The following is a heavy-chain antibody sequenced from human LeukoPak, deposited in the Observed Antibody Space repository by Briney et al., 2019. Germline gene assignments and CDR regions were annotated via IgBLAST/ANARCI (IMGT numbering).Heavy chain of an antibody. J-gene: IGHJ4*02. CDR1: GYSISSGYY. CDR2: IYHSGST. D-gene: IGHD3-22*01. CDR3: AREGQRYDSSGYYYY. Sequence: SETLSLTCTVSGYSISSGYYWGWIRQPPGKGLEWIGSIYHSGSTYYNPSLKSRVTISVDTSKNQFSLKLSSVTAADTAVYYCAREGQRYDSSGYYYYWGQGTLVTVSS. V-gene: IGHV4-38-2*02.